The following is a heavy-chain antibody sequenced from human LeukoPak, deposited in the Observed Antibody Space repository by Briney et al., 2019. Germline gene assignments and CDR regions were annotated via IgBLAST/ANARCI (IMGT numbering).Heavy chain of an antibody. Sequence: SETLSLTCSVSGDSVSRSASYWDWIRQPPGKGLEWIGTIYHSGRTYYSPSPKSRVTMSVDPSNNQFSLNLRSVTAADTAVYYCARRRYYDGSGYLEWGQGTLLSVSS. D-gene: IGHD3-22*01. CDR3: ARRRYYDGSGYLE. J-gene: IGHJ1*01. CDR1: GDSVSRSASY. V-gene: IGHV4-39*01. CDR2: IYHSGRT.